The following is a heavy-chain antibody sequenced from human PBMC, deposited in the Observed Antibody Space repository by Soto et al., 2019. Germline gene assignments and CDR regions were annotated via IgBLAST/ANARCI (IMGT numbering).Heavy chain of an antibody. Sequence: EVQLLESGGGLVQPGGSLRLSCAGSGFTFSNYAMSWVRQAPGTGLEWVSGIGASGAGTYYADSVKGRFTISRDNSKNTLHLQMNSLRAEDTAVYYCARRMISYSSGWYNWFDPWGQGTLVTVSS. D-gene: IGHD6-19*01. V-gene: IGHV3-23*01. CDR1: GFTFSNYA. CDR3: ARRMISYSSGWYNWFDP. J-gene: IGHJ5*02. CDR2: IGASGAGT.